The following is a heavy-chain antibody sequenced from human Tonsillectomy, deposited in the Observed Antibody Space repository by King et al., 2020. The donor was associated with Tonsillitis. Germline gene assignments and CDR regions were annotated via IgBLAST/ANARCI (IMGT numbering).Heavy chain of an antibody. J-gene: IGHJ6*02. CDR2: ISYDGSNK. V-gene: IGHV3-30*04. CDR1: GFTFSNYA. D-gene: IGHD5-24*01. Sequence: VQLVESGGGVVQPGRSLRLSCAASGFTFSNYAIHWVRQAPGKGLEGGAVISYDGSNKYYADPVKGRFTISRDNSKNTLYLQMNSLRAEDTAVYYCARDERDGYNYYYYGMDVWGQGTTVTVSS. CDR3: ARDERDGYNYYYYGMDV.